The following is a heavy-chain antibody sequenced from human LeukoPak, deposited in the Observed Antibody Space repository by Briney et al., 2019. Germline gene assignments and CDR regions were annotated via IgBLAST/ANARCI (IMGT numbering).Heavy chain of an antibody. V-gene: IGHV3-74*03. CDR1: GFTFSSYW. CDR2: INSDGSSI. J-gene: IGHJ4*02. CDR3: AREGRVSGYDFDC. Sequence: TGGSLRLSCAASGFTFSSYWMHWVRHAPGKGVVWGSRINSDGSSITYADSVKGRFTISRDNAKNTLYLQMNSLRVEDTAVYYCAREGRVSGYDFDCWGQGTLVTVSS. D-gene: IGHD5-12*01.